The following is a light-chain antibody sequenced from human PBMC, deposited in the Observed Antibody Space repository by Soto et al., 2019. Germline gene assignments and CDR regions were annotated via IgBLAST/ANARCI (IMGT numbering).Light chain of an antibody. CDR2: AAS. V-gene: IGKV1-39*01. CDR3: QQSYSTPRT. Sequence: DIQMTQSPSSLSASVGDRVTITCRASQSISSYLNWYQQKPGTAPKLLIYAASSLQSGVPSRFSGSGSGTDFTLTISSLQPEDFATYYCQQSYSTPRTFGQGTKQEIK. CDR1: QSISSY. J-gene: IGKJ2*01.